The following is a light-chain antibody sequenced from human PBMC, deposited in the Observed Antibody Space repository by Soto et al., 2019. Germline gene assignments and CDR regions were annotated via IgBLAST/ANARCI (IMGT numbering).Light chain of an antibody. Sequence: EVVLTQSPDTLSWPPGERATLPCRASQIISSYLAWYQQKPGQAPRLLIYDASSRATGIPARFSGSGSGTDFTLTISSLEPEDFAVYYCQQLTDWPPQWTFGQGTRVDIK. CDR3: QQLTDWPPQWT. V-gene: IGKV3-11*01. CDR1: QIISSY. CDR2: DAS. J-gene: IGKJ1*01.